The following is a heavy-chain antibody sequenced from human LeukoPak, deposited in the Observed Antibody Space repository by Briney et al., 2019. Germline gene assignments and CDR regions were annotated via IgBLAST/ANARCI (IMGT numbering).Heavy chain of an antibody. CDR3: ARQVGVWGSYRTFDY. CDR1: GYTFTSYG. CDR2: IIPIFGTA. V-gene: IGHV1-69*13. D-gene: IGHD3-16*02. Sequence: SVKVSCTASGYTFTSYGISWVRQAPGQGLEWMGGIIPIFGTANYAQKFQGRVTITADESTSTAYMELSSLRSEDTAVYYCARQVGVWGSYRTFDYWGQGTLVTVSS. J-gene: IGHJ4*02.